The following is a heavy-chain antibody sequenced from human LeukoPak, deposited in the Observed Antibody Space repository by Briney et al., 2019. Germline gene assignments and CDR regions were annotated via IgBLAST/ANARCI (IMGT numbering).Heavy chain of an antibody. J-gene: IGHJ4*02. D-gene: IGHD3-10*01. Sequence: GGSLRLSCAASGFTFTTYAMTWVRQAPGKGLEWVSSITGSGDSTYYTDSVKGRFTISRDNSKNTLYLQMNSLRPEDTAVYYCAGGNLRGAIDYWGQGTLVTVSS. CDR1: GFTFTTYA. CDR3: AGGNLRGAIDY. V-gene: IGHV3-23*01. CDR2: ITGSGDST.